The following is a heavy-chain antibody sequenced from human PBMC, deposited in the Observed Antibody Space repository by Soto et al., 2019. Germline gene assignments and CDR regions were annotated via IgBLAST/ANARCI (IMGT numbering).Heavy chain of an antibody. V-gene: IGHV1-24*01. Sequence: ASVKVSCRVSGYTLTELSIHWVRRAPGKGLECMGGFDPEDGEPIYANKFQGRVTMTEDTSTDKQYMELSRLRSEENAVYYCATGKWLQLDHWGQGTLVTVSS. CDR1: GYTLTELS. D-gene: IGHD5-12*01. J-gene: IGHJ4*02. CDR2: FDPEDGEP. CDR3: ATGKWLQLDH.